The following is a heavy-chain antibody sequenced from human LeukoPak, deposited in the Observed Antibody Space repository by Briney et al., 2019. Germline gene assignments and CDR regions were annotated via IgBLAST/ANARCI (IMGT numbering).Heavy chain of an antibody. CDR3: ARVLGRYCSSTSCYRRNWFDP. D-gene: IGHD2-2*02. J-gene: IGHJ5*02. CDR2: INHSGST. Sequence: PSETLSLTCAVYGGSFSGYYWSWIRQPPGKGLEWIGEINHSGSTNYNPSLKSRVTISVDTSKNQFSLKLSSVTAADTAVYYCARVLGRYCSSTSCYRRNWFDPWGQGTLVTVSS. V-gene: IGHV4-34*01. CDR1: GGSFSGYY.